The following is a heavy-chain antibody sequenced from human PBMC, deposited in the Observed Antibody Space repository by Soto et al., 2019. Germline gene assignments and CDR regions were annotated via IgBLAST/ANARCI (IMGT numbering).Heavy chain of an antibody. CDR3: AREGGQQLVSNWFDP. CDR1: GFTFSSYE. Sequence: GGSLRLSCAASGFTFSSYEMNWVRQAPGKGLAWVSYISSSGSTIYYADSVKGRFTITRDNAKNALYLQMNSLRAEDTAVYYCAREGGQQLVSNWFDPWGQGTLVTVSS. J-gene: IGHJ5*02. V-gene: IGHV3-48*03. D-gene: IGHD6-13*01. CDR2: ISSSGSTI.